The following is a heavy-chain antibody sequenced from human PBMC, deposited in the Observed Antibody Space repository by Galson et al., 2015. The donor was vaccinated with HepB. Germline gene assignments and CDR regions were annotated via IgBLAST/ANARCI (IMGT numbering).Heavy chain of an antibody. J-gene: IGHJ3*02. CDR3: AREGHYYDSRGYYGVFDI. CDR1: GGTFTNYA. Sequence: SVKVSCKASGGTFTNYALSWVRQAPGQGLEWMGGIIPILHTPNYAQKFQGRVTISTDESTSTVYMELGSLRSEDTAFYYCAREGHYYDSRGYYGVFDIWGQGTMVTVSS. CDR2: IIPILHTP. D-gene: IGHD3-22*01. V-gene: IGHV1-69*05.